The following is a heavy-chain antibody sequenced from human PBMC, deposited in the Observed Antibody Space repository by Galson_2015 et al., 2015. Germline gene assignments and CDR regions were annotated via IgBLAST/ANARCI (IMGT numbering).Heavy chain of an antibody. CDR3: VREVHTYRFDY. CDR2: IKQDGSEK. J-gene: IGHJ4*02. V-gene: IGHV3-7*01. D-gene: IGHD5-18*01. CDR1: GFTFSSYW. Sequence: SLRLSCAASGFTFSSYWMSWVRQAPGKGLEWVANIKQDGSEKYYVDSVRGRFTISRDNAKKSLYLQMNSLRAEDTAVYYCVREVHTYRFDYWGQGTLVTVSS.